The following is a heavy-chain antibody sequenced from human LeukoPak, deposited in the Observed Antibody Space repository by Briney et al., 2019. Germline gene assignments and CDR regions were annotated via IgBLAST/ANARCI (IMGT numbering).Heavy chain of an antibody. V-gene: IGHV5-51*01. Sequence: GESLKISCKCSGYSFTNYWIGWVRQMPGKGLEWMRIIYPGDSDTRYSPSFQRQVTISADKSISTTYLQWSSLKASDTAMYYCARRDGDPFDIWGQGTMVTVSS. CDR1: GYSFTNYW. D-gene: IGHD4-17*01. CDR2: IYPGDSDT. CDR3: ARRDGDPFDI. J-gene: IGHJ3*02.